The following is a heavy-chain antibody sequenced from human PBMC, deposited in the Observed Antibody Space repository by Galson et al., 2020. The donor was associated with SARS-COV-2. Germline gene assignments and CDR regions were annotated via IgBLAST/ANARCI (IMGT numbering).Heavy chain of an antibody. CDR1: GFTFSSYS. Sequence: GESLKISCAASGFTFSSYSLNWVRQAPGTGLEWVSYISSSSSTIYYADSVKGRFTISRDNAKNSLYLQMNSLRAEDTAVYYCARDQGYSYGPYYYDMDVWGQGTTVTVSS. J-gene: IGHJ6*02. CDR2: ISSSSSTI. CDR3: ARDQGYSYGPYYYDMDV. D-gene: IGHD5-18*01. V-gene: IGHV3-48*04.